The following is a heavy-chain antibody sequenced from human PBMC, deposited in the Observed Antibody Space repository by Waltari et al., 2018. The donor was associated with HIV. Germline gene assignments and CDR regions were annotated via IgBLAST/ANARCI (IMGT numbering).Heavy chain of an antibody. D-gene: IGHD1-26*01. V-gene: IGHV3-7*01. CDR1: GFTFSSYW. CDR3: ARRGARIVGAHPFDY. Sequence: EVQLVESGGGLVQPGGSLRLSCADYGFTFSSYWMTWVRQAPGKGLEWVASIKQDGSEKYYVDSVKGRFTISRDNAKNSLYLQMNSLRAEDTAVYYCARRGARIVGAHPFDYWGQGTLVTVSS. J-gene: IGHJ4*02. CDR2: IKQDGSEK.